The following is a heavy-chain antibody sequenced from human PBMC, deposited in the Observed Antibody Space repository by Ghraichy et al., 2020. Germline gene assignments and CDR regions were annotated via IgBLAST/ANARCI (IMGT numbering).Heavy chain of an antibody. V-gene: IGHV1-18*01. Sequence: ASVKVSCKASGYTFTSYGISWVRQAPGQGLEWMGWISAYNGNTNYAQKLQGRVTMTTDTSTSTAYMELRSLRSDDTAVYYCARGYSGYDQSQLWLGYWGQGTLVTVSS. CDR3: ARGYSGYDQSQLWLGY. CDR2: ISAYNGNT. D-gene: IGHD5-12*01. CDR1: GYTFTSYG. J-gene: IGHJ4*02.